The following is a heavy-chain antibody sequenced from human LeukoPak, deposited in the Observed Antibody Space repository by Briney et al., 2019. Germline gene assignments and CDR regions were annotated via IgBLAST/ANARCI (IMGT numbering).Heavy chain of an antibody. D-gene: IGHD6-6*01. Sequence: PGGSLRLSCAASGFTFSSYGMHWVRQAPGKGLEWVAVIWYDGSNKYYADSVKGRFTISRDNSKNTLYLQMNSVRAEDTAVYYCAREGAARYFDYWGQGTLVTVSS. CDR1: GFTFSSYG. V-gene: IGHV3-33*01. CDR3: AREGAARYFDY. J-gene: IGHJ4*02. CDR2: IWYDGSNK.